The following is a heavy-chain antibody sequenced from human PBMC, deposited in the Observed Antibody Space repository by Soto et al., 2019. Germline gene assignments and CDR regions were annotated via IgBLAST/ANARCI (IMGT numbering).Heavy chain of an antibody. J-gene: IGHJ4*02. D-gene: IGHD3-3*01. V-gene: IGHV1-69*13. CDR1: GGTFSSYA. CDR2: IIPIFGTA. CDR3: ARRKSVGDFWSGYFDY. Sequence: ASVKVSCKASGGTFSSYASSWVRQSPGQGLEWMGGIIPIFGTANYAQKFQGRVTITAEESTSTAYMELSSLRSEDTAVYYCARRKSVGDFWSGYFDYWGQGTLVTVSS.